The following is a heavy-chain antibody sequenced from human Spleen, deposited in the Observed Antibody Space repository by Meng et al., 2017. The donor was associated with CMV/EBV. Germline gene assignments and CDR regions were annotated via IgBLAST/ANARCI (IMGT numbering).Heavy chain of an antibody. CDR2: IYYSGST. J-gene: IGHJ6*02. V-gene: IGHV4-39*07. Sequence: GSLRLSCTVSGGSISSSSYYWGWIRQPPGKGLEWIGSIYYSGSTYYNPSLESRVTISVDTSKNQFSLKLNSVTAADTAVYYCAREYHLRCMDVWGQGTAVTVSS. CDR3: AREYHLRCMDV. CDR1: GGSISSSSYY.